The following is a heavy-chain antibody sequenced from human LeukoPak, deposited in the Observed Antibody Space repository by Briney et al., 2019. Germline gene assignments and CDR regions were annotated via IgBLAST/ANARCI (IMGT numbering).Heavy chain of an antibody. J-gene: IGHJ3*02. V-gene: IGHV1-2*02. D-gene: IGHD3-22*01. CDR1: GYTFTAYY. CDR2: INPNSGGT. CDR3: ARDYYDSSGFGAFDI. Sequence: ASVKVSCTASGYTFTAYYMHWVRQAPGQGLEWMGWINPNSGGTNYAQKFQGRVTMTRDTSISTAYMELSRLRSDDTAVYYCARDYYDSSGFGAFDIWGQGTMVTVSS.